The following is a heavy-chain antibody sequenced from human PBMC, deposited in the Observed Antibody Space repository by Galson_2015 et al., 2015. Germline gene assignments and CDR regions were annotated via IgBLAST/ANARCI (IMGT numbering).Heavy chain of an antibody. V-gene: IGHV5-51*01. Sequence: QSGAEVKKPGESLTISCTGSGYSFTRYWIGWVRQMPGKGLEWMGIIYPGDSDTRYSPSFQGQVTISADKSISTAYLQWSSLKASDTAMYYCARQATSSGWYMAGAEYFQHWGQGTLVTVSS. CDR1: GYSFTRYW. CDR3: ARQATSSGWYMAGAEYFQH. J-gene: IGHJ1*01. D-gene: IGHD6-19*01. CDR2: IYPGDSDT.